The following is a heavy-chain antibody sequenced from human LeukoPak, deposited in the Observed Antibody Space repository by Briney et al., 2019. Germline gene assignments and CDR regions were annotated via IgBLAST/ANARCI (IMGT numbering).Heavy chain of an antibody. V-gene: IGHV4-4*07. CDR1: GGSISGFY. CDR2: IYTSGST. J-gene: IGHJ4*02. CDR3: ARSQLLYSDLFDY. Sequence: SETLSLTCTVSGGSISGFYWSWIRQPAGKGLEWIGRIYTSGSTNYNPSLKSRVTISVDTSKNQFSLKLSSVTAADTAVYYCARSQLLYSDLFDYWGQGTLVTVSS. D-gene: IGHD2-2*02.